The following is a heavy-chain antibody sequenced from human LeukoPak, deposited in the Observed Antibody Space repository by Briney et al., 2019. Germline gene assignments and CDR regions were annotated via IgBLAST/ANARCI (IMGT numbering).Heavy chain of an antibody. CDR1: RFSFSRHT. CDR3: ARGSDYAILTGYLDY. V-gene: IGHV3-21*01. Sequence: GGSLRLSCAASRFSFSRHTMNWVRQAPGKGLEWVSSISSSSSYIYYADLVMGRFTISRDNAKNSLYLQMDSLRAEDTAVYYCARGSDYAILTGYLDYWGQGTLVTVSS. CDR2: ISSSSSYI. D-gene: IGHD3-9*01. J-gene: IGHJ4*02.